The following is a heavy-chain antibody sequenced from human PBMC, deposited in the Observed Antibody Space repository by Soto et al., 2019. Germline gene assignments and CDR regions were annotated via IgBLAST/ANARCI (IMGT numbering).Heavy chain of an antibody. CDR1: GGTFSSYA. CDR2: IIPISGTA. CDR3: ARSQGRRTSFEIYSYYYYGMDV. D-gene: IGHD2-2*01. Sequence: QVQLVQSGAEVKKPGTSVKVSCKASGGTFSSYAISWVRQAPGQGLEWMGGIIPISGTANYAQKFQGRVTITADEAPSTSYMELISLRSENTAVYHCARSQGRRTSFEIYSYYYYGMDVWGQGTTVTVSS. J-gene: IGHJ6*02. V-gene: IGHV1-69*01.